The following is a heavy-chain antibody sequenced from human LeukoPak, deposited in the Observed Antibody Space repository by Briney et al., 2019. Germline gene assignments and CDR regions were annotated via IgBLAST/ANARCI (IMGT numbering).Heavy chain of an antibody. V-gene: IGHV1-69*13. CDR1: GGTFSSYA. D-gene: IGHD6-19*01. J-gene: IGHJ4*02. CDR3: ARDSSGYSSGWYPDY. CDR2: IIPIFGTA. Sequence: SVKVSCKASGGTFSSYAISWVRQAPGQGLEWMGGIIPIFGTANYAQKFQGRVTITADESTSTAYMELSSLRSDDTAVYYCARDSSGYSSGWYPDYWGQGTLVTVSS.